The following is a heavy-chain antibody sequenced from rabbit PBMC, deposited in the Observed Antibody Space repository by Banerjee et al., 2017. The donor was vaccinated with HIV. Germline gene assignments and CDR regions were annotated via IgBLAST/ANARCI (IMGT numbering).Heavy chain of an antibody. Sequence: QSLEESGGDLVKPGASLTLTCTASGFSLSIYEMCWVRQAPGKGLEWIACSYAGSSGSTYYANWAKGRFTISKTSSTTVTLQMTSLTAADTATYFCARDEQASGGYVFNLWGPGTLVTVS. CDR2: SYAGSSGST. V-gene: IGHV1S40*01. J-gene: IGHJ4*01. CDR3: ARDEQASGGYVFNL. CDR1: GFSLSIYE. D-gene: IGHD1-1*01.